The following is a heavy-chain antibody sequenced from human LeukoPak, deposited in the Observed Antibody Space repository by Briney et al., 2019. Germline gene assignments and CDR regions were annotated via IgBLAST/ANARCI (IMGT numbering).Heavy chain of an antibody. D-gene: IGHD3-22*01. J-gene: IGHJ3*02. V-gene: IGHV3-30*03. CDR3: ARVGVDDSSGYYFSGAFDI. CDR2: ISHDGNTK. Sequence: GKSLRLSCAASGFTFSQFSMIWVRQAPHKGLEWVAVISHDGNTKYYGDSVKGRFTISRDNSRNTLYLQMNSLRAEDTAVYYCARVGVDDSSGYYFSGAFDIWGQGTMVTVSS. CDR1: GFTFSQFS.